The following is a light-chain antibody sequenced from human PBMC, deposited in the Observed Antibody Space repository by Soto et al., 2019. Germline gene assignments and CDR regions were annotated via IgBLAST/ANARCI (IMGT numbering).Light chain of an antibody. CDR1: QGIRGD. V-gene: IGKV1-6*01. J-gene: IGKJ1*01. Sequence: ASVVTSVTITCRASQGIRGDLGWYQQKPGKAPKLLISATSTLQSGVPSRFSGRGSGTNFTLTISSLQPEDFATYNCIQDFISPLTVGQGTKV. CDR3: IQDFISPLT. CDR2: ATS.